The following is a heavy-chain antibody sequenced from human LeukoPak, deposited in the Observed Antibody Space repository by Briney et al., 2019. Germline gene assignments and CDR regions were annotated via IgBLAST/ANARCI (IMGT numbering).Heavy chain of an antibody. CDR1: GGSISSSSYY. Sequence: SETLSLTCTVSGGSISSSSYYWGWIRQPPGKGLEWIGSIYYSGSTYYNPSLKSRVTISVDTSKNQFSLKLSSVTAADTAVYYCARLVRVTTCYFDYWGQGTLVTVSS. CDR3: ARLVRVTTCYFDY. CDR2: IYYSGST. D-gene: IGHD2-2*01. J-gene: IGHJ4*02. V-gene: IGHV4-39*01.